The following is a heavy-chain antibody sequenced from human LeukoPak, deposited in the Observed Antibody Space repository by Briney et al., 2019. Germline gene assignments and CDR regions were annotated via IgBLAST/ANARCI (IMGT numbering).Heavy chain of an antibody. D-gene: IGHD3-3*01. CDR3: ARTYDFGRGPPGDAFDN. Sequence: GGSLRLSCAASGFTFSIFGLNWVREAPGKGPEWVSYIDARRGITYYADSVQGRFTLSRDNARESVFLQMDSLRVDDTAVYYCARTYDFGRGPPGDAFDNWGPGTCAIVSS. V-gene: IGHV3-48*01. CDR1: GFTFSIFG. J-gene: IGHJ3*02. CDR2: IDARRGIT.